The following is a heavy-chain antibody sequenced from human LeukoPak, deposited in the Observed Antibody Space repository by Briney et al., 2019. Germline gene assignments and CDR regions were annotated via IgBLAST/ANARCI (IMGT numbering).Heavy chain of an antibody. J-gene: IGHJ4*02. Sequence: PGGSLRLSCAASGFTFSDYYMSWIRQAPGKGLEWVSHISSSGSTIYYADSVKGRFTISRDNAKNSLYLQMSSLRADDTAMYYCGRERGGYAVDYWGQGTLVTVSS. D-gene: IGHD5-24*01. CDR3: GRERGGYAVDY. V-gene: IGHV3-11*01. CDR2: ISSSGSTI. CDR1: GFTFSDYY.